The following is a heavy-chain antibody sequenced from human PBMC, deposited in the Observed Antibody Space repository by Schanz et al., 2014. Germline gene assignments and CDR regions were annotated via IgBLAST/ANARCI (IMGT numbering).Heavy chain of an antibody. Sequence: DVQLVDSGGGLVQPGGSLRLSCAASGFTVSNSYIHWVHQAPGKGLEWVSTIYSSGSTYYADSVRGRFTISRDLSSNTLYLQMNSLRADDSAIYYCAKDHPSSGWPAFDVWGQGTQVTVSS. V-gene: IGHV3-53*01. CDR2: IYSSGST. CDR1: GFTVSNSY. D-gene: IGHD6-19*01. CDR3: AKDHPSSGWPAFDV. J-gene: IGHJ4*02.